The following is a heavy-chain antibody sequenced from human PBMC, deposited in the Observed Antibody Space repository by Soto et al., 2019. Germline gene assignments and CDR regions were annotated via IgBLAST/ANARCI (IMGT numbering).Heavy chain of an antibody. CDR1: GYSFTSFF. Sequence: PGESLKISCKGSGYSFTSFFIGWVRQMAGKGLEWMGIIYPGDSDTRYSPSFQGHVTLSADKSISTAYLQWSSLKASDTAMYYCARVHCSGGTCYIDYWGQGTRVTVSS. CDR2: IYPGDSDT. D-gene: IGHD2-15*01. J-gene: IGHJ4*02. CDR3: ARVHCSGGTCYIDY. V-gene: IGHV5-51*01.